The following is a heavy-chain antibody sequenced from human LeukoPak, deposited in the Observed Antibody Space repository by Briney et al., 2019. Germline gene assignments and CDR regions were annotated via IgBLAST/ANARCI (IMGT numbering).Heavy chain of an antibody. V-gene: IGHV4-39*01. Sequence: PSETLSLTCTVSGGSISSSSYYWGWIRQPPGKGLEWIGSIYYRGSTYYNPSLKSRVTISVDTSKNQFSLKLSSVTAADTAVYYCARHVRFLEWLSPGHYYYMDVWGKGTTVTVSS. D-gene: IGHD3-3*01. CDR2: IYYRGST. CDR1: GGSISSSSYY. CDR3: ARHVRFLEWLSPGHYYYMDV. J-gene: IGHJ6*03.